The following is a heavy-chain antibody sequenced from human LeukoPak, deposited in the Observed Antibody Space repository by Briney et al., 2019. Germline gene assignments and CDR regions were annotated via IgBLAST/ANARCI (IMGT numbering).Heavy chain of an antibody. CDR1: GGSISSSSYY. CDR2: IYYSGST. CDR3: ARDPAGYSSSWNPGGGDY. D-gene: IGHD6-13*01. J-gene: IGHJ4*02. Sequence: PSETLSLTCTVSGGSISSSSYYWGWIRQPPGKGLEWIGSIYYSGSTYYGPSLKSRVTISVDTSKNQFSLKLTSVTAADTAVYYCARDPAGYSSSWNPGGGDYWGQGTLVTVSS. V-gene: IGHV4-39*07.